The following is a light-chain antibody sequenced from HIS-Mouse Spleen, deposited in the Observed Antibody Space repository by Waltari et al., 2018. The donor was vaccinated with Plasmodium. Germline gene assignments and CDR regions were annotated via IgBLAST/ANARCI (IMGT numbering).Light chain of an antibody. CDR2: DAS. V-gene: IGKV1-33*01. J-gene: IGKJ2*01. CDR1: QDISNY. CDR3: QQYDNLPYT. Sequence: DIQMTQSPSSLSASVGERVTITCQESQDISNYLNWYQQKPGKAPKLLIYDASNLETVVPSRFSGSGSVTDFTFTISSLQPEDIATYYCQQYDNLPYTFGQGTKLEIK.